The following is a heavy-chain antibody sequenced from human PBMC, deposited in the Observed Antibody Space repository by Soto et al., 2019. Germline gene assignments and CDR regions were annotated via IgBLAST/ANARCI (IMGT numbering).Heavy chain of an antibody. J-gene: IGHJ5*02. CDR2: ISGIGYTI. CDR3: ARIYDSTGFYSES. V-gene: IGHV3-48*03. Sequence: STRLCCGASGLPLNGYDRKGVRKDPGKGRGWVSYISGIGYTIYYAASLKGRFTISRDNAKNSLYLQMNRLSAEDTAVYYCARIYDSTGFYSESWGQGALVTVSS. D-gene: IGHD3-22*01. CDR1: GLPLNGYD.